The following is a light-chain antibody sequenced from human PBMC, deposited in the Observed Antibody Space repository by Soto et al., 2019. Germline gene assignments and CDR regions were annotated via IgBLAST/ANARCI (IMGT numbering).Light chain of an antibody. CDR3: HSYDSSTNWV. Sequence: NFMLTQPHSVSESPGKTVTISCTRSSGNIASNYVQWYQQRPGSSPTTVIYEDNQRPSGVPDRFSVSIDSSSNSASLTISGLKTEDEADYYCHSYDSSTNWVFGGGTKLTV. J-gene: IGLJ3*02. CDR1: SGNIASNY. CDR2: EDN. V-gene: IGLV6-57*01.